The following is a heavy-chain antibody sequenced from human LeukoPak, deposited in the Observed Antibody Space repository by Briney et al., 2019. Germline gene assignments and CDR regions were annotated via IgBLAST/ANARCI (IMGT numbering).Heavy chain of an antibody. V-gene: IGHV5-51*01. CDR3: ARPAGAGYGSGSYYILDY. CDR1: GYSFTSYW. Sequence: GESLKISFKGSGYSFTSYWIGWVRQMPGKGLEWMGIIYPGDSDTRYSPSFQGQVTISADKSISTAYLQWSSLKASDTAMYYCARPAGAGYGSGSYYILDYWGQGTLVTVSS. D-gene: IGHD3-10*01. CDR2: IYPGDSDT. J-gene: IGHJ4*02.